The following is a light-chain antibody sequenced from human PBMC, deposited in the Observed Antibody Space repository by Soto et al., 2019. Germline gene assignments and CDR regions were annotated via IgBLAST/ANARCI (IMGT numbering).Light chain of an antibody. CDR3: QQYGSSGT. J-gene: IGKJ1*01. CDR1: QSVSNY. Sequence: EIVLTQSPATLSLSPGERATLSCRASQSVSNYVAWYQQKPGQAPRLLIYDASNRATGIPARFSGSGSGTDFTLTISRLEPEDFAVYYCQQYGSSGTFGQGTKVDI. CDR2: DAS. V-gene: IGKV3-11*01.